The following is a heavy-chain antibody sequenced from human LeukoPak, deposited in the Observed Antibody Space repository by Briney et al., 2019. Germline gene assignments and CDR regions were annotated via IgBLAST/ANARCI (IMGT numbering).Heavy chain of an antibody. Sequence: GGSLRLSCAASGFTFSSYAMSWVRQAPGKGLEWVSTISYSGGSTYYADSVKGRFTISRDNARSTLYLQMNSLRVEDTAVYYCAGGGAVYGLNWGQGTLVTVSS. CDR3: AGGGAVYGLN. J-gene: IGHJ4*02. CDR2: ISYSGGST. V-gene: IGHV3-23*01. D-gene: IGHD3-10*01. CDR1: GFTFSSYA.